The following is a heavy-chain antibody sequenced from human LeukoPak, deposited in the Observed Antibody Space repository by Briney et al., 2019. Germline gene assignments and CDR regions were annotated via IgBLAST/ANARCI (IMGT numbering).Heavy chain of an antibody. Sequence: GGSLRLSCAASGFTFSTYWMSWVRQAPGKWLEWVANIKEDGSEKYYVDSVKGRFTISRDNAKNSLNLQMISLRAEDTAVYYCGREGLWVGLDSGKTRQAYWDIWGQGTMVTVSS. J-gene: IGHJ3*02. V-gene: IGHV3-7*04. CDR1: GFTFSTYW. CDR2: IKEDGSEK. D-gene: IGHD2-21*01. CDR3: GREGLWVGLDSGKTRQAYWDI.